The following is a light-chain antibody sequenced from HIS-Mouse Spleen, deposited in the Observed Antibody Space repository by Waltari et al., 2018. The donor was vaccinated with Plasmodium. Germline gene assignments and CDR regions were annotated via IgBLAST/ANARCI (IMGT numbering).Light chain of an antibody. Sequence: QSALTQPASVSGSPGQSITISCTGTSSDVGRYNLVPWYQQHPGKAPKIMIYEGSKRPSGVSNRFSGSKSGNTASLTISGLQAEDEADYYCCSYAGSSTWVFGGGTKLTVL. V-gene: IGLV2-23*01. J-gene: IGLJ3*02. CDR3: CSYAGSSTWV. CDR1: SSDVGRYNL. CDR2: EGS.